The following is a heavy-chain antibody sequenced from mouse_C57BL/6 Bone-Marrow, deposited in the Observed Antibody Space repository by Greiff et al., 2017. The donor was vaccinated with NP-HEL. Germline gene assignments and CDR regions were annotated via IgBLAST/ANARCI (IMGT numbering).Heavy chain of an antibody. Sequence: VQLQQSGPELVKPGASVKISCKASGYTFTDYYMNWVKQSHGKSLEWIGDINPNNGGTSYNQKFKGKATLTVDKSSSTAYMELRSLTSEDSAVYYCARGSLDSSGYVWFAYWGQGTLVTVSA. CDR2: INPNNGGT. J-gene: IGHJ3*01. V-gene: IGHV1-26*01. D-gene: IGHD3-2*02. CDR1: GYTFTDYY. CDR3: ARGSLDSSGYVWFAY.